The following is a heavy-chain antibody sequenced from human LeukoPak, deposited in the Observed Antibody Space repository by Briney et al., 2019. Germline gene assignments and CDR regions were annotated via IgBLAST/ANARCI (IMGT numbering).Heavy chain of an antibody. CDR3: ARGPDCSGGSCYSSYFDY. CDR1: GYTFSNYG. CDR2: ISAYNGNT. V-gene: IGHV1-18*01. Sequence: ASVKVSCKASGYTFSNYGISWVRLAPGQGLGWMGWISAYNGNTNYAQKLQGRVTVTTDTSTSTAYMELRSLRSDDTAVYYCARGPDCSGGSCYSSYFDYWGQGTLVTVSS. D-gene: IGHD2-15*01. J-gene: IGHJ4*02.